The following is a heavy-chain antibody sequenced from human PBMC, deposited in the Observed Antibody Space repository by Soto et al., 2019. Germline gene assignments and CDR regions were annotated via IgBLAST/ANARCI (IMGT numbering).Heavy chain of an antibody. Sequence: SEPLSLTCTVSGGYISSYYWRWIRKPPGKGLEWIGYIAYSGDTYYNPSLRSRVTISADRSENKFSLTSKAVTATDTAVYFWSRDFERSAIGSSAQGTSVTVSS. CDR3: SRDFERSAIGS. CDR2: IAYSGDT. CDR1: GGYISSYY. V-gene: IGHV4-59*06. D-gene: IGHD3-9*01. J-gene: IGHJ5*01.